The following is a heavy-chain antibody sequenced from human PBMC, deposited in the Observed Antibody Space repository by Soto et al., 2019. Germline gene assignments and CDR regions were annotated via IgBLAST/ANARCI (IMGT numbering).Heavy chain of an antibody. CDR3: XXXXXXXXXXXXXXXSGXXX. V-gene: IGHV2-5*02. CDR1: GFSLSTSGVG. CDR2: IYWDDDK. Sequence: QITLKESGPPLVKPTQTLTLTCTFSGFSLSTSGVGVAWIRQPPGKALEWLALIYWDDDKRYRPSLESRLTITTDPSKNQVILTITNMXSVDXATYXXXXXXXXXXXXXXXXXSGXXXSGQGTTVTV. J-gene: IGHJ6*02.